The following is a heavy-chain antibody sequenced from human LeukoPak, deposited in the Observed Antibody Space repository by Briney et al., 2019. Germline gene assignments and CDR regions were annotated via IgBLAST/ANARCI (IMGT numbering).Heavy chain of an antibody. D-gene: IGHD3-22*01. CDR2: VYYSGTT. V-gene: IGHV4-39*01. J-gene: IGHJ4*02. CDR3: ARRRAPYYE. Sequence: SETLSLTCTVSGASISVSDYFWGWIRQPPGKGLEWIGSVYYSGTTYYSPSLKSRVTISVDTSKNQFSLKLHSVTAADTAVYYCARRRAPYYERGQGTLVTVSS. CDR1: GASISVSDYF.